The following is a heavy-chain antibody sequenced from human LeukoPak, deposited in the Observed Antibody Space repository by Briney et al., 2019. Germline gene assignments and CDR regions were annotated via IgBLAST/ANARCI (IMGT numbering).Heavy chain of an antibody. Sequence: GGSLRLSCAASGFTFSSYGMHWVRQAPGKGLEWVAVISYDGSNKYYADSVKGRFTISRDNSKNTLYLQMNSLRAEDTAVYYCAKDRGGCSSTSCYYFDYWGQGTLVTVSS. J-gene: IGHJ4*02. CDR1: GFTFSSYG. V-gene: IGHV3-30*18. CDR2: ISYDGSNK. CDR3: AKDRGGCSSTSCYYFDY. D-gene: IGHD2-2*01.